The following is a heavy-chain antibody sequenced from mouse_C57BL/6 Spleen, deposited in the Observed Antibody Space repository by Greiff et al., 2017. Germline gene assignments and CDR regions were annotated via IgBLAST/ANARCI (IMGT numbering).Heavy chain of an antibody. V-gene: IGHV1-69*01. CDR1: GYTFTSYW. J-gene: IGHJ4*01. CDR2: IDPSDSYT. Sequence: VQLQQPGAELVMPGASVKLSCKASGYTFTSYWMHWVKQRPGQGLEWIGEIDPSDSYTNYNQKFKGKSTLTVDKSSSTAYMQLSSLTSEDSAVYYCARGERTGYYAMDYWGQGTSVTVSS. CDR3: ARGERTGYYAMDY. D-gene: IGHD4-1*01.